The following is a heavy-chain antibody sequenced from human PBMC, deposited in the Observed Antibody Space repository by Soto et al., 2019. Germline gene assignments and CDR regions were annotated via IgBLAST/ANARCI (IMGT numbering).Heavy chain of an antibody. V-gene: IGHV4-59*01. J-gene: IGHJ5*02. CDR3: ARTNIISWFDP. D-gene: IGHD3-3*02. CDR1: GGSISSYF. Sequence: ETLSLTCTVSGGSISSYFWSWIRQPPGKGLEWIGYIYYSGSTNYNPSLKSRVTISVDTSKNQFSLKLSSVTAADTAVYYCARTNIISWFDPWGQGTLVTVSS. CDR2: IYYSGST.